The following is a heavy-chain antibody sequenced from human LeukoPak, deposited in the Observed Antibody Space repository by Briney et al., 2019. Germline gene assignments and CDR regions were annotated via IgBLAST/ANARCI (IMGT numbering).Heavy chain of an antibody. J-gene: IGHJ6*03. CDR2: FDSEDGET. CDR1: GYTLTELS. V-gene: IGHV1-24*01. Sequence: ASVKVSCKVSGYTLTELSMHWVRQARGKGLEWMGGFDSEDGETIYAQKFHGRVTMTEETSTDTASMTLRSMRSKDKAVYYCATTAAAAPGHPGGYYYYYMDVWGKGTTVTVSS. D-gene: IGHD6-13*01. CDR3: ATTAAAAPGHPGGYYYYYMDV.